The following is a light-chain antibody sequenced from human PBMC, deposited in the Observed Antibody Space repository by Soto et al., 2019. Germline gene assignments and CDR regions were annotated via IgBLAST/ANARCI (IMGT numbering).Light chain of an antibody. J-gene: IGLJ3*02. Sequence: QSVLTQPPSASGTPGQRVTISCSGSSSNIGTNPVNWYHQLPGTAPKLLIYINDQRPSGVPERFSGSQSGTSASLAISGLQSEDEGDYYCAAWDDSLHGWQFGGGTKLTVL. V-gene: IGLV1-44*01. CDR2: IND. CDR1: SSNIGTNP. CDR3: AAWDDSLHGWQ.